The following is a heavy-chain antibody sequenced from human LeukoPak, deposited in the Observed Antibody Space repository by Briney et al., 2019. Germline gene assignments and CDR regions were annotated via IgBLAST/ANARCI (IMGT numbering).Heavy chain of an antibody. CDR2: IYYSGST. CDR1: GGSISSYY. V-gene: IGHV4-59*08. D-gene: IGHD2-2*01. CDR3: ARGSGIVVVPAAPFDY. Sequence: SETLSLTCTVSGGSISSYYWSWIRQPPGKGLEWIGYIYYSGSTNFNPSLKSRVTISVDTSKNQFSLKLSSVTAADTAVYYCARGSGIVVVPAAPFDYWGQGTLVTVSS. J-gene: IGHJ4*02.